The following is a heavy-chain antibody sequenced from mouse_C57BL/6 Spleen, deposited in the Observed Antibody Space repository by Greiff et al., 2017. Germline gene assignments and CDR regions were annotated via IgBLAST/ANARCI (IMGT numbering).Heavy chain of an antibody. Sequence: EVKLLESGPGLVKPSQSLSLTCSVTGYSITSGYYWNWIRQFPGNKLEWMGYISYDGSNNYNPSLKNRISITRDTSKNQFFLKLNSVTTEDTATYYCARNWEWDFDYWGQGTTLTVSS. CDR3: ARNWEWDFDY. D-gene: IGHD4-1*01. J-gene: IGHJ2*01. CDR2: ISYDGSN. V-gene: IGHV3-6*01. CDR1: GYSITSGYY.